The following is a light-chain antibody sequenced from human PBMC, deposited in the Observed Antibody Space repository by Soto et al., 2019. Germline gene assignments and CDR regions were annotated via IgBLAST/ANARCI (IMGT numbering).Light chain of an antibody. Sequence: EIVMTQSPATLSVSPGERATRSCRASQSFSSNLAWYQQKPGQAPRLLIYGASTRATGIPARFSGSGSGTEFTLNIRSLQSEDFAVYYCQQYNNWPPKWTFGQGTKLEIK. CDR2: GAS. J-gene: IGKJ1*01. CDR1: QSFSSN. V-gene: IGKV3-15*01. CDR3: QQYNNWPPKWT.